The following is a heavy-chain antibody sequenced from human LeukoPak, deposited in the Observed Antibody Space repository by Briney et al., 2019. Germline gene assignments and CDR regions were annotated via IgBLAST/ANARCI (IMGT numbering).Heavy chain of an antibody. CDR1: GGSIRSSSYY. D-gene: IGHD6-19*01. V-gene: IGHV4-39*01. CDR3: ARQVVAVAGTGYFDY. Sequence: SETLSLTCTLSGGSIRSSSYYWGWIRQPPGKGLGWIGSIYYSGSTYYNASLKSRGTISVDTSKNQFSLKLNSVTAADTAVYFCARQVVAVAGTGYFDYWGQGTLVTVSS. CDR2: IYYSGST. J-gene: IGHJ4*02.